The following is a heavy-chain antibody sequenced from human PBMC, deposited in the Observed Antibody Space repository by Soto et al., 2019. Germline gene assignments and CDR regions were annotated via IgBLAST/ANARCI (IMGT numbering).Heavy chain of an antibody. CDR2: IYSGGST. CDR1: GFTVSSNY. V-gene: IGHV3-53*02. J-gene: IGHJ6*02. Sequence: EVQLVETGGGLIQPGGSLRLSCAASGFTVSSNYMSWVRQAPGKGLEWVSVIYSGGSTYYADSVKGRFTISRDNSKNTLYPQMNSLRAEDTAVYYCARDAGLAAAGPVYGMDVWGQGTTVTVPS. CDR3: ARDAGLAAAGPVYGMDV. D-gene: IGHD6-13*01.